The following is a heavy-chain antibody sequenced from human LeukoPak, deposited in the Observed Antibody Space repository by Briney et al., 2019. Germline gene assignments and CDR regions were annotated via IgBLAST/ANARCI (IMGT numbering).Heavy chain of an antibody. CDR3: ARSHCRGGSCDSDY. V-gene: IGHV1-2*02. Sequence: ASVKVSCKASGYTFTDYYVHWVRQAPGQGLEWMGWINPNSGGTKYAQKFQGRPTMTRDTSISTAYMELSPLISDDTALYYCARSHCRGGSCDSDYWGQGTLVTVSS. D-gene: IGHD2-15*01. J-gene: IGHJ4*02. CDR1: GYTFTDYY. CDR2: INPNSGGT.